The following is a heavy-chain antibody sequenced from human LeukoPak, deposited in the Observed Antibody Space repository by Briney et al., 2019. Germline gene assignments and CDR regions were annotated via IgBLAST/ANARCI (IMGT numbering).Heavy chain of an antibody. D-gene: IGHD6-13*01. CDR1: EFPFSSHW. Sequence: GGSLRLSCAASEFPFSSHWMYWVRQAPGKGLVWVARLSGDGSTTRHADSVKGRFTISRDNAKSTLYLQMDSLRVEDTALYYCARGIASSRSVAINLWGRGTLVVVSS. J-gene: IGHJ4*02. CDR2: LSGDGSTT. V-gene: IGHV3-74*01. CDR3: ARGIASSRSVAINL.